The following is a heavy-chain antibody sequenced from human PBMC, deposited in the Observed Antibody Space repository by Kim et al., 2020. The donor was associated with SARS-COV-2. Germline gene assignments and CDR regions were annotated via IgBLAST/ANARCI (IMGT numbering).Heavy chain of an antibody. CDR1: GFTFSTYS. CDR2: ISSSSSYI. J-gene: IGHJ6*02. D-gene: IGHD6-13*01. Sequence: GGSLRLSCAASGFTFSTYSMDWVRQAPGKGLEWVSSISSSSSYIYYGDSVKGRFTISRDNAKNSLYLQMNSLRAEDTAVYYCARDRREYSSSGGHYYYYSGMDVWGQGTTVTVSS. V-gene: IGHV3-21*01. CDR3: ARDRREYSSSGGHYYYYSGMDV.